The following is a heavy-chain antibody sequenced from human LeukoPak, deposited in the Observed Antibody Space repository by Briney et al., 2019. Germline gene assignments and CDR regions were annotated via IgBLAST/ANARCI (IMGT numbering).Heavy chain of an antibody. Sequence: PGGSLRLSCAASGSTFSSHTMNWVRQAPRKGLEWISYISNTGSVIYYADSVKGRFTISGDNAKNSLYLQMNSLRAEDTAVYYCARNLPAADYWGQGTLVTVSS. D-gene: IGHD2-2*01. CDR3: ARNLPAADY. CDR2: ISNTGSVI. V-gene: IGHV3-48*04. J-gene: IGHJ4*02. CDR1: GSTFSSHT.